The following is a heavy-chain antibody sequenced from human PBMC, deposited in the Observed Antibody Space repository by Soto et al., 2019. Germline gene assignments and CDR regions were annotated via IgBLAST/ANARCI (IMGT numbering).Heavy chain of an antibody. CDR1: GYTFSSHG. V-gene: IGHV1-18*01. CDR3: GRGAGDYDWYFDL. D-gene: IGHD4-17*01. Sequence: QVQLVQSGAEVKEPGASVKVSCKTSGYTFSSHGLYWVRQAPGQGLEWMGWISPYSGDTNYEQRFQGRVTLSTDTSTGTAYMELRSLTSDDTAVYYCGRGAGDYDWYFDLWGRGTPVTVSS. J-gene: IGHJ2*01. CDR2: ISPYSGDT.